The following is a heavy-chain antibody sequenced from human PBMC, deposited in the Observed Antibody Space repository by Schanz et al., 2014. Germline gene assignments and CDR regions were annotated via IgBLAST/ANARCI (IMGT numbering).Heavy chain of an antibody. CDR2: ISGRSGTT. Sequence: VQLVESGGGLVKPGGSLRLSCAASGFTFSNYAMSWVRQAPGKGLEWVSTISGRSGTTNYADSVKGRFSISRDNAKNSLYLQMNSLRAEDTALYYCAKDGIMVQGVIWERYFDSWGQGTLVTVSS. J-gene: IGHJ4*02. CDR3: AKDGIMVQGVIWERYFDS. D-gene: IGHD3-10*01. V-gene: IGHV3-23*04. CDR1: GFTFSNYA.